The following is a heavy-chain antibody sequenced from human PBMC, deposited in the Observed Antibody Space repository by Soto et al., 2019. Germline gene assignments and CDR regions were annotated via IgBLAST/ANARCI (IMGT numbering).Heavy chain of an antibody. Sequence: QVQLVQSGAEVKKPGSSVKVSCKASGGTFSSYAISWVRQAPGQWLEWMGGIIPIFGTANYEQKFQGRVTITADESTSTAYMALSSLRYEDTAVYYCARGGMTMVRAPQHNVYGMDVWGQGTTVTVSS. D-gene: IGHD3-10*01. CDR2: IIPIFGTA. V-gene: IGHV1-69*01. CDR1: GGTFSSYA. J-gene: IGHJ6*02. CDR3: ARGGMTMVRAPQHNVYGMDV.